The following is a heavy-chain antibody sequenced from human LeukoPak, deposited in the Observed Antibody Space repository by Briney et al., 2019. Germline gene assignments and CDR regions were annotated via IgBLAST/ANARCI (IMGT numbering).Heavy chain of an antibody. D-gene: IGHD3-22*01. Sequence: VKPSETLSLTCTVSGGSISSYYWSWIRQPPGKGLEGIGYSYYSGSTNYNPSLKSRVTISVDTSKNQFSLKLSSVTAADTAVYYCASRTMIVGSFDYWGQGTLVTVSS. CDR3: ASRTMIVGSFDY. V-gene: IGHV4-59*01. CDR1: GGSISSYY. CDR2: SYYSGST. J-gene: IGHJ4*02.